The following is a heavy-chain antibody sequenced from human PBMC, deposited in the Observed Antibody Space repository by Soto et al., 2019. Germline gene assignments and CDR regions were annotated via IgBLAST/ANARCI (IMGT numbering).Heavy chain of an antibody. Sequence: QVQLVQSGAEVKKPGASVKVSCKASGYTFTSYAMHWVRQAPGQRLEWMGWINAGNGNTKYSQKFQGRVTITRDTFASIGYMPLSILRSEDTAVYYCARDGWKGRFYASSGSPGYFGSWGRGTLVTVSS. J-gene: IGHJ4*01. D-gene: IGHD3-22*01. CDR2: INAGNGNT. CDR3: ARDGWKGRFYASSGSPGYFGS. CDR1: GYTFTSYA. V-gene: IGHV1-3*01.